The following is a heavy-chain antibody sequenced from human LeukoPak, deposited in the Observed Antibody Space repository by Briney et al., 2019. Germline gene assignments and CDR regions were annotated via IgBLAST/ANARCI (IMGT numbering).Heavy chain of an antibody. CDR3: ARDSMDYGDIYFFDY. CDR2: ISSSSNAI. J-gene: IGHJ4*02. CDR1: GFAFSSYS. Sequence: TGGSLRLSCAASGFAFSSYSLHWVRQAPEKGLEWVSYISSSSNAIYYADSVKGRFTLSRDNAKNSLYLQMNSLRDEDTAVYYCARDSMDYGDIYFFDYWGQGTLVTVSS. D-gene: IGHD4-17*01. V-gene: IGHV3-48*02.